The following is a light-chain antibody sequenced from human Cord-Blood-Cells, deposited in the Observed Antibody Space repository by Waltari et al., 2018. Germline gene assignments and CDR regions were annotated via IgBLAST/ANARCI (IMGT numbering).Light chain of an antibody. J-gene: IGLJ1*01. CDR1: SSDVGGYNY. CDR3: SSYTSSSTYG. V-gene: IGLV2-14*01. Sequence: QSALTQPASVSGSPGQSITISCTGTSSDVGGYNYVSWYQQHPGKAPKLMIYEVSSRPSGVSNRFSGSKAGNTASLTISGLQAEDEADYYCSSYTSSSTYGFGTGTKVTVL. CDR2: EVS.